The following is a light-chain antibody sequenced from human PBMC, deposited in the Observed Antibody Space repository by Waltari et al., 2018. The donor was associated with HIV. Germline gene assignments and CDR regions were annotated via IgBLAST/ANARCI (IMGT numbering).Light chain of an antibody. CDR1: NSNIGNNY. CDR2: DNT. CDR3: GTWDNSLKAGV. Sequence: QSVLTQPPSVSAAPGQKVTISCSGSNSNIGNNYVAWYQQFPGTAPKLLIFDNTERPSGIPDRFSGSKSGTSATLGITGLQIGDEADYYCGTWDNSLKAGVFGGGTRLTVL. J-gene: IGLJ3*02. V-gene: IGLV1-51*01.